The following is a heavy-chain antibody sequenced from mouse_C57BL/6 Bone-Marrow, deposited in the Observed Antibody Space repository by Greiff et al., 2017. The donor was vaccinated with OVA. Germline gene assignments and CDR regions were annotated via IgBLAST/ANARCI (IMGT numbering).Heavy chain of an antibody. J-gene: IGHJ2*01. CDR1: GYTFTSYW. CDR2: IDPNSGGT. Sequence: QVQLKQPGAELVKPGASVKLSCKASGYTFTSYWMHWVKQRPGRGLEWIGRIDPNSGGTKYNEKFKSKATLTVDKSSSTAYMQFSSLTSEDSAIYYCARGDLNGYYFDYWGQGTTLTVSS. CDR3: ARGDLNGYYFDY. D-gene: IGHD2-2*01. V-gene: IGHV1-62-3*01.